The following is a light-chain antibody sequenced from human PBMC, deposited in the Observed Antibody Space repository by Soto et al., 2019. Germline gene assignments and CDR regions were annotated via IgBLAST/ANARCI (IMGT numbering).Light chain of an antibody. CDR3: QQYGSLPRT. V-gene: IGKV3-20*01. J-gene: IGKJ1*01. CDR2: GAS. Sequence: EILLTESPGTLSLSPGDRASLSCRASHSVSSSYLAWYQQKPGHAPRLLIYGASSRATGIPDRFSGSGSGTDFTLTISRLEPEDFAVYYCQQYGSLPRTFGQGTKVDIK. CDR1: HSVSSSY.